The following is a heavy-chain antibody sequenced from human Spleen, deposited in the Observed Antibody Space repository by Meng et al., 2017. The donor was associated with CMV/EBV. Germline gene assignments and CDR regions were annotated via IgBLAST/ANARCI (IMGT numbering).Heavy chain of an antibody. V-gene: IGHV4-61*03. CDR2: IHASGGT. J-gene: IGHJ4*02. D-gene: IGHD2-15*01. CDR1: GFAFSTASFS. Sequence: SGFAFSTASFSWVWLPPSPGQGLVWLGYIHASGGTNYHPSLMNRVFISLSTPSNHFSLLLLFVTSADTAVYYCASAVVYCSGGSCSDYWGQGTLVTVSS. CDR3: ASAVVYCSGGSCSDY.